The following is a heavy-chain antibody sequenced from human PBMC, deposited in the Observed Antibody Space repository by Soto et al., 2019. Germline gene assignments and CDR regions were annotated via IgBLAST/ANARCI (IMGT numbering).Heavy chain of an antibody. CDR3: ARDGGSHGPSYFDS. V-gene: IGHV3-33*01. J-gene: IGHJ4*02. D-gene: IGHD3-16*01. CDR1: GSTFSNYG. CDR2: IWYDGSNK. Sequence: VQLVESGGGVVQPGRSLRLSCAASGSTFSNYGMHWVRQAPGKGPEWVGVIWYDGSNKYYGESVKGRFSISRDNSKNTLYLDINSLRTEDTAVYYCARDGGSHGPSYFDSGGQGSLVIVSS.